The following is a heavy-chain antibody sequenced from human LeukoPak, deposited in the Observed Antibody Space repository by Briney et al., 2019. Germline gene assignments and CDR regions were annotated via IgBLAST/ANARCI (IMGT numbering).Heavy chain of an antibody. CDR2: VNPKNGET. V-gene: IGHV1-69-2*01. CDR1: GYRFSDYY. Sequence: ASVKVSCKASGYRFSDYYIHWGQQAPGKGLEWMGRVNPKNGETMYVGKLLGRISISADMSTNTVYMELSSLRSEDTAVYYCATPSGSYFGYYYFHWWGQGTLVTVSS. CDR3: ATPSGSYFGYYYFHW. J-gene: IGHJ4*02. D-gene: IGHD3-22*01.